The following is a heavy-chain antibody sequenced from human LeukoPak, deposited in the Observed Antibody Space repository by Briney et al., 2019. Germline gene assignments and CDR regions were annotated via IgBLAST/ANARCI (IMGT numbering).Heavy chain of an antibody. D-gene: IGHD5-24*01. CDR1: GYSFTSYW. CDR2: IYPGDSDT. V-gene: IGHV5-51*01. Sequence: GESLKISCKGSGYSFTSYWIGWVRQMPGKGLEWMGIIYPGDSDTRYSPSFQGQVAISADKSIRTAYLQWSSLKASDTAMYYCARQESYYYYGMDVWGQGTTVTVSS. J-gene: IGHJ6*02. CDR3: ARQESYYYYGMDV.